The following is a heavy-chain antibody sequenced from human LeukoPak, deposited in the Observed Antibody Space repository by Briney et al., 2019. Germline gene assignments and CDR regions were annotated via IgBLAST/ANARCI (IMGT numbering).Heavy chain of an antibody. CDR2: ISGSGGST. J-gene: IGHJ4*02. V-gene: IGHV3-23*01. CDR1: GFTFSSYA. Sequence: GGSLRLSCAASGFTFSSYAMSWVRQTPGKGLEWVSAISGSGGSTYYADSVKGRFTISRDNSKNTLYLQMNSLRAEDTAVCYCAKVGIVVVVAATPYFDYWGQGTLVTVSS. CDR3: AKVGIVVVVAATPYFDY. D-gene: IGHD2-15*01.